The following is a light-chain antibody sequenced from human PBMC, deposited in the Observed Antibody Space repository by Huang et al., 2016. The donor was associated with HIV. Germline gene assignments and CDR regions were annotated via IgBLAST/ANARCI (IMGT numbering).Light chain of an antibody. Sequence: EIVLTQSPGTRSLSPGERATLSCRASQSVSSSYLAWYQQKPGQAPRRLIYGASSRATGIPDRVSGSGSGTDFTLTISRLEPEDVAVYYCQQDGSSPLTFGGGTKVEIK. V-gene: IGKV3-20*01. CDR2: GAS. CDR3: QQDGSSPLT. J-gene: IGKJ4*01. CDR1: QSVSSSY.